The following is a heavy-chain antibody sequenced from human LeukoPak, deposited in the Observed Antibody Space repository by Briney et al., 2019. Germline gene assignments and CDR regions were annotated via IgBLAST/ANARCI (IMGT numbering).Heavy chain of an antibody. CDR2: ISAYNGNT. J-gene: IGHJ5*02. CDR3: ARDLRITIFGVVAQNWFDP. D-gene: IGHD3-3*01. CDR1: GYTFTSYG. V-gene: IGHV1-18*01. Sequence: ASVKVSCKASGYTFTSYGISWVRQAPGQGLEWMGWISAYNGNTNYAQKLQGRVTMTTDTSTSTAYMELRSLRSDDTAVYYCARDLRITIFGVVAQNWFDPWGQGTLVTVSS.